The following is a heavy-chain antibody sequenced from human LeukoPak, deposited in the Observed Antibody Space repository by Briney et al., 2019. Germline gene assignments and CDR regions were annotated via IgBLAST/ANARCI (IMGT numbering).Heavy chain of an antibody. Sequence: PGGSLRLSCAASGFTFSGSAMHWVRQASGKGLEWVGRIRSKANSYATAYAASVKGRFTISRDDSKNTAYLQMNSLKTEGTAVYYCTRLRGYCSGGSCYAWGQGTMVTVSS. CDR2: IRSKANSYAT. CDR3: TRLRGYCSGGSCYA. J-gene: IGHJ3*01. V-gene: IGHV3-73*01. D-gene: IGHD2-15*01. CDR1: GFTFSGSA.